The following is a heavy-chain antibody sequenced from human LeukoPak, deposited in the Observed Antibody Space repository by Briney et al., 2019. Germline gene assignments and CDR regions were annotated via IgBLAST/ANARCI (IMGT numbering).Heavy chain of an antibody. CDR1: GFTFSSYW. J-gene: IGHJ4*02. V-gene: IGHV3-7*04. Sequence: PGGSLRLSCAVSGFTFSSYWMSWVRQAPGKGLEWVANIKQDGSGKYLVDSVKGRFTISRDNAKNSLYLQMESLRAEDTAVYYCARGEYYYDGGYWGQGTLVTVSS. CDR3: ARGEYYYDGGY. D-gene: IGHD3-22*01. CDR2: IKQDGSGK.